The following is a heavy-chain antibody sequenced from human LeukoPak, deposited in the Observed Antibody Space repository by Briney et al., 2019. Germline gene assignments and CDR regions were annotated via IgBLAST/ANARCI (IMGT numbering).Heavy chain of an antibody. CDR2: ISAYNGNT. CDR1: GYTFTSYG. D-gene: IGHD3-10*01. J-gene: IGHJ4*02. V-gene: IGHV1-18*01. Sequence: GASVKVSCKASGYTFTSYGISWVRQAPGQGLEWMGWISAYNGNTSYAQKFQGRVTMTRDMSTSTVYMELSSLRSEDTAVYYCARDRHMVRGVIDYWGQGTLVTVSS. CDR3: ARDRHMVRGVIDY.